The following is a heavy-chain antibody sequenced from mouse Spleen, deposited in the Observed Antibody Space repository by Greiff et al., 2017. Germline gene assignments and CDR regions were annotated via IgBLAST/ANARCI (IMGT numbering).Heavy chain of an antibody. J-gene: IGHJ2*01. V-gene: IGHV5-4*01. CDR1: GFTFSSYA. CDR2: ISDGGSYT. CDR3: ARDRARLYYFDY. Sequence: EVHLVESGGGLVKPGGSLKLSCAASGFTFSSYAMSWVRQTPEKRLEWVATISDGGSYTYYPDNVKGRFTISRDNAKNNLYLQMSHLKSEDTAMYYCARDRARLYYFDYWGQGTTLTVSS.